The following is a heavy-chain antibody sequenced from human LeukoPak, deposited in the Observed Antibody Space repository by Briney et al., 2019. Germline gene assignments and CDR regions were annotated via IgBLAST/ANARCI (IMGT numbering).Heavy chain of an antibody. V-gene: IGHV3-30*02. CDR2: IRYDGSNK. CDR1: GFTFSSYG. J-gene: IGHJ4*02. CDR3: ARFLITMVRGVSSPRSHYYFDY. Sequence: GGSLRLSCVASGFTFSSYGMHWVRQAPGKGLEWVAFIRYDGSNKYYADSVKGRFTISRDNSKDTLYLQMNSLRAEDTAVYYCARFLITMVRGVSSPRSHYYFDYWGQGTLVTVSS. D-gene: IGHD3-10*01.